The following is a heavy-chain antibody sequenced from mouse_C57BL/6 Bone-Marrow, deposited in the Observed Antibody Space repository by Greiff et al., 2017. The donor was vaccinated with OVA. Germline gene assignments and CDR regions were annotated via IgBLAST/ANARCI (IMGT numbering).Heavy chain of an antibody. V-gene: IGHV2-9-1*01. J-gene: IGHJ4*01. CDR1: GFSLTSYA. D-gene: IGHD2-4*01. CDR3: ARLEGYYDYDVYAMDY. Sequence: VMLVESGPGLVAPSQSLSITCTVSGFSLTSYAISWVRQPPGKGLEWLGVIWTGGGTNYNSALKSRLSISKDNSKSQVFLKMNSLQTDDTARYYCARLEGYYDYDVYAMDYWGQGTSVTVSS. CDR2: IWTGGGT.